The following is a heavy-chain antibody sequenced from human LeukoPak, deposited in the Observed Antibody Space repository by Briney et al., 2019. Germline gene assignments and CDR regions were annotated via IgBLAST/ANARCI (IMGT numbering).Heavy chain of an antibody. CDR1: GGTFSSYA. CDR3: ASQQQLVYYYYYMDV. Sequence: SVKVSCKASGGTFSSYAISWVRQAPGQGLEWMGRIIPIFGTANYAQKFQGRVTITTDESTSTAYMELSSLGSEDTAVYYCASQQQLVYYYYYMDVWGKGTTVTVSS. J-gene: IGHJ6*03. CDR2: IIPIFGTA. D-gene: IGHD6-13*01. V-gene: IGHV1-69*05.